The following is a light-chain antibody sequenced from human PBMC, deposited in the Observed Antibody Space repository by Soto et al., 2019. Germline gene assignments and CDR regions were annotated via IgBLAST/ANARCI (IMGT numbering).Light chain of an antibody. Sequence: QSPSTLSASVGDRVTLTCRASQSISSWLAWYQQKPGKAPKLLIYDASSLESGVPSRFSGSGSGTEFTLTISSLQPDDFATYYCQQYNSYSWTFGQGTKVDIK. CDR2: DAS. CDR1: QSISSW. CDR3: QQYNSYSWT. J-gene: IGKJ1*01. V-gene: IGKV1-5*01.